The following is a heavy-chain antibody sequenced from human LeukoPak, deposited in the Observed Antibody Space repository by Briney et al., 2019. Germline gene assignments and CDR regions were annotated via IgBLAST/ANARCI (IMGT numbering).Heavy chain of an antibody. V-gene: IGHV1-8*01. D-gene: IGHD3-10*01. CDR3: ARVFSHYGPGSYYNSPYYYMDV. CDR1: GYTFTSYD. J-gene: IGHJ6*03. CDR2: MNPNSGNT. Sequence: ASVKVSCKASGYTFTSYDINWVRQATGQGLEWMGWMNPNSGNTGYAQKFQGRVTMTRNTSISTAYMELSSLRSEDTAVYYCARVFSHYGPGSYYNSPYYYMDVWGKGPTVTVPS.